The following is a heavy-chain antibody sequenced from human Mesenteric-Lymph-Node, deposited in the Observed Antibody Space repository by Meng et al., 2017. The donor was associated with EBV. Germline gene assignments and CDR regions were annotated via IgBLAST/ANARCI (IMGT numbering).Heavy chain of an antibody. D-gene: IGHD3-16*02. CDR3: VREAYRTHDFDY. Sequence: QVQLVQSGAEVKKPGASMKVSCQASGYTFTDYAIHWVRQAPGQRLEWMGWINAGNDNTMYSQKFQGRVTITRDRSASTAYLDLSGLRSEDTAVYYCVREAYRTHDFDYWGQGTLVTVSS. V-gene: IGHV1-3*01. CDR1: GYTFTDYA. J-gene: IGHJ4*02. CDR2: INAGNDNT.